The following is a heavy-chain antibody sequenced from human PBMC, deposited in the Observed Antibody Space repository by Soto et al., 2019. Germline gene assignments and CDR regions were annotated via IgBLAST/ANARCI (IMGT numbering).Heavy chain of an antibody. Sequence: SVKVYCKASGGTFSSYAMIWVRHAPGQGLEWMGGIIPIFGTANYAQKFQGRVTITADESTSTAYMELSSLRSEDTAVYYCARDEYSTSIVDYYYYGMDVCGQGTTVTVSS. CDR1: GGTFSSYA. CDR2: IIPIFGTA. CDR3: ARDEYSTSIVDYYYYGMDV. V-gene: IGHV1-69*13. D-gene: IGHD6-6*01. J-gene: IGHJ6*02.